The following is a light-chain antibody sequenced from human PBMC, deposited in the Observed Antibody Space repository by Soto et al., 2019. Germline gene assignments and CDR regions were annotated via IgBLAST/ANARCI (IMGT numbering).Light chain of an antibody. CDR2: DAS. Sequence: EIVLTQSPATLSLSPGERAARSCRASQSVSSYLAWYQQKPGQAPRLLIYDASNRATGIPARFSGSGSGTEFTLTISSLQPDDFATYYCQQYNTFWTFGQGTKVDIK. CDR3: QQYNTFWT. V-gene: IGKV3-11*01. J-gene: IGKJ1*01. CDR1: QSVSSY.